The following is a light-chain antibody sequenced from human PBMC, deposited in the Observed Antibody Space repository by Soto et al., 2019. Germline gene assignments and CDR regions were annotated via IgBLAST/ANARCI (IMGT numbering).Light chain of an antibody. CDR1: QSISSW. J-gene: IGKJ1*01. CDR3: QQYNSYPRT. V-gene: IGKV1-5*03. CDR2: KAS. Sequence: DIQMTQSPSTLSASVGDRVTITCRASQSISSWLAWYQQKPGKAPKLLIYKASILESGVPSRFSGSGSGTEFTLTISSLQPNDFATYYYQQYNSYPRTFGQGTKVEIK.